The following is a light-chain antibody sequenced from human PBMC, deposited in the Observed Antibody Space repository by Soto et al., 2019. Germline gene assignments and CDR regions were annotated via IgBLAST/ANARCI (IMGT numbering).Light chain of an antibody. CDR2: DVS. Sequence: QSALTQPASVSGSPGQSITISCTGTSSDVGGYKHVSWYQQHPGKAPKLIIYDVSNRPSGVSNRFSGSKSGNTASLTISGLQAEDEADYYCSSYTSSSTVVFGGGTKLTVL. CDR3: SSYTSSSTVV. CDR1: SSDVGGYKH. J-gene: IGLJ3*02. V-gene: IGLV2-14*03.